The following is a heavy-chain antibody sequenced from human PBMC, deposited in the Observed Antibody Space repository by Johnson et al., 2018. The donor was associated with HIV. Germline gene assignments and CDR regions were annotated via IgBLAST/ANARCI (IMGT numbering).Heavy chain of an antibody. CDR2: ISYDGSNK. CDR1: GFTFSSYA. Sequence: VESGGGVVQPGRSLRLSCAASGFTFSSYAMHWVRQAPGKGLEWVAVISYDGSNKYYADSVKGRFTISRDNSKNTLYLQMNSLRAEDTAVYYCAREHSRVIYNDAFDIWGQGTMVTVSS. J-gene: IGHJ3*02. D-gene: IGHD3-16*02. V-gene: IGHV3-30*04. CDR3: AREHSRVIYNDAFDI.